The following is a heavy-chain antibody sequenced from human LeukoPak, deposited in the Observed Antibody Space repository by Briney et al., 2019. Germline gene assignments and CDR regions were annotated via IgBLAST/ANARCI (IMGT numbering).Heavy chain of an antibody. CDR3: ARGPFASGSYSLYGYGSVFDY. D-gene: IGHD3-10*01. Sequence: GSLRLSCTVSGFTVSSNSWSWVRQAPGKGLEWVSFIYSGGNTHYSDSVTGRFTISRDNSKNSLYLQMNSLRAEDTAAYYCARGPFASGSYSLYGYGSVFDYWGQGTLVTVSS. V-gene: IGHV3-53*01. CDR1: GFTVSSNS. J-gene: IGHJ4*02. CDR2: IYSGGNT.